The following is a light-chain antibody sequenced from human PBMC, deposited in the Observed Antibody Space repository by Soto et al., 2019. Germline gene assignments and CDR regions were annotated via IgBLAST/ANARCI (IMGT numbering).Light chain of an antibody. V-gene: IGKV3-20*01. CDR2: GAS. J-gene: IGKJ1*01. CDR1: QSVSSRY. CDR3: QQYGSSRT. Sequence: IVLTQSRGTLSLSPGERATLSCSASQSVSSRYLAWYQQRPGQAPRLLIYGASSRATGIPDRFSCRGSGTSFTLTISRLEPDDFAVYYCQQYGSSRTFGQETKVEIK.